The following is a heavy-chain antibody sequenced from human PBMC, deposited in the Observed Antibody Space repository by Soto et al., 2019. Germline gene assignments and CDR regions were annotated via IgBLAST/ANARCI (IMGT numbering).Heavy chain of an antibody. Sequence: QVQLVESGGGLVKPGGSLRLSCAASGFTFSDYYMSWIRQAPGKGLEWVSYISSSSSYTNYADSVKGRFTISRDNAKNSLYLQMNSRRAEDTAVYYCAREFSSGWYKAGRDWFDPWGQGTLVTVSS. CDR3: AREFSSGWYKAGRDWFDP. V-gene: IGHV3-11*05. J-gene: IGHJ5*02. CDR1: GFTFSDYY. CDR2: ISSSSSYT. D-gene: IGHD6-19*01.